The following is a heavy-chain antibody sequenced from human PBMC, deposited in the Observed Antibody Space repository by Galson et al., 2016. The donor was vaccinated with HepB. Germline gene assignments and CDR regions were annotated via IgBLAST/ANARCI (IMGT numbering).Heavy chain of an antibody. J-gene: IGHJ5*02. CDR2: ISADVDVT. Sequence: SLRLSCAASGFAFSTYAMNWVRQAPGRGLEWVSTISADVDVTHYADPVRGRFTNSRDNSKNTLYLQVDSLKAEDTAIYYRAKQYIHGFQVWFGPWGQGTLVTVSS. V-gene: IGHV3-23*01. CDR1: GFAFSTYA. CDR3: AKQYIHGFQVWFGP. D-gene: IGHD3-10*01.